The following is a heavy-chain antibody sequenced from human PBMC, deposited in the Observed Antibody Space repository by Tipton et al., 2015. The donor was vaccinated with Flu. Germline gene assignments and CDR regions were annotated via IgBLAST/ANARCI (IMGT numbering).Heavy chain of an antibody. CDR2: MYYSGST. D-gene: IGHD3-22*01. Sequence: GLVKPSETLSLTCTVSGDSISSYYWSWIRQPPGKGLEWIGYMYYSGSTKYNPSLKSRATISIDTSKNQFSLKLTSVTAADTAVYYCARDLKWSSAYYNPFGYWGQGTLVTVSS. CDR3: ARDLKWSSAYYNPFGY. V-gene: IGHV4-59*01. CDR1: GDSISSYY. J-gene: IGHJ4*02.